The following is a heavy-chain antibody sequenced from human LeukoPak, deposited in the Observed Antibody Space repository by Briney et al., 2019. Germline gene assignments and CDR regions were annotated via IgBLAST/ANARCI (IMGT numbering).Heavy chain of an antibody. D-gene: IGHD3-22*01. J-gene: IGHJ4*02. CDR1: GFTFSSYA. Sequence: GGSLRLSCAASGFTFSSYAMSWVRQAPGKGLEWVSVISGSGGSTYYADSAKGRFTISRDNSKNTLYLQMNSLRAEDTAVYYCAREVDTVIGSLDYWGQGTLVTVSS. CDR2: ISGSGGST. CDR3: AREVDTVIGSLDY. V-gene: IGHV3-23*01.